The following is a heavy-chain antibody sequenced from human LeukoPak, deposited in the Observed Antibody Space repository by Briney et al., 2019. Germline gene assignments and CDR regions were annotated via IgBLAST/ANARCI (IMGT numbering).Heavy chain of an antibody. V-gene: IGHV3-7*01. J-gene: IGHJ4*02. Sequence: GGSLRLSCAASGFTFSSYWMSWVRQAPGKGLEWVANIKQDGSEKYYVDSVKGRFTISRDNAKNSLYLQMNSLRAEDTAVYYCARMRCSSTSCYPTDYWGQGTLVTVPS. CDR1: GFTFSSYW. D-gene: IGHD2-2*01. CDR3: ARMRCSSTSCYPTDY. CDR2: IKQDGSEK.